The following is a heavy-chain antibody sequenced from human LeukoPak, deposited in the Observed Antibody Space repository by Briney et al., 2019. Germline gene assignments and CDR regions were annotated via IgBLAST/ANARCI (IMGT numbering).Heavy chain of an antibody. CDR3: ARDHSIDDKSWWLDP. V-gene: IGHV1-46*01. Sequence: ASVKVSSKTSGDTFTRNWMHWIRQGPGQGLEWMGGINSTGDYTMYAQKFQGRVIVTRDMSSNTDYMELGSLRSDDTAVYYCARDHSIDDKSWWLDPWGQGTLVTVSS. D-gene: IGHD1-1*01. CDR1: GDTFTRNW. J-gene: IGHJ5*02. CDR2: INSTGDYT.